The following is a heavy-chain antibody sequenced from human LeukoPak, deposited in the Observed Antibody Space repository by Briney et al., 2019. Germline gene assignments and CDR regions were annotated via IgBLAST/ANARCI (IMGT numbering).Heavy chain of an antibody. J-gene: IGHJ4*02. CDR1: GFTVSSYA. CDR3: AKDATRTSGWYYFDY. V-gene: IGHV3-23*01. CDR2: INADDGKT. D-gene: IGHD6-19*01. Sequence: GGSLRFSCAASGFTVSSYAMSWVRQAAGQGLEWVSDINADDGKTYYADSVKGRFTISRDNSKNPLSLQLNSLRADDTAVYYCAKDATRTSGWYYFDYWGQGTLVTVSS.